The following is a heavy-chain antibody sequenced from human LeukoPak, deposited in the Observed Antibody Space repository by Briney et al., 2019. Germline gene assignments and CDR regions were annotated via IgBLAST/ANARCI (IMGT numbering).Heavy chain of an antibody. CDR3: ARYVPIKTGPTRASFDY. Sequence: GSLRLSCVASGFTFSSYSMNWVRQAPGRGLQWIGEINQSGATNCDPSLKSRVTMSIDTSKSQFSLSLRSVTAADTAVYFCARYVPIKTGPTRASFDYWGQGILVTVSS. CDR1: GFTFSSYS. D-gene: IGHD1-1*01. CDR2: INQSGAT. V-gene: IGHV4-34*01. J-gene: IGHJ4*02.